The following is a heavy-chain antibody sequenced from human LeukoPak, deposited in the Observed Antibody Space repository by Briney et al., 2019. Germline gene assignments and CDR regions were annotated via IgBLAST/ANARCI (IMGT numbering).Heavy chain of an antibody. V-gene: IGHV3-7*03. CDR2: IKKDGSEK. J-gene: IGHJ4*02. CDR1: GLTFSNYC. D-gene: IGHD2-8*01. CDR3: TRGGASTSYYWFY. Sequence: GGSLRLSCAASGLTFSNYCMTWVRQAPGKGLEWVANIKKDGSEKFYVDSVKGRFTISRDNAKSSLYLQMDSLRGEDTAVYYCTRGGASTSYYWFYWGQGTLVTVSS.